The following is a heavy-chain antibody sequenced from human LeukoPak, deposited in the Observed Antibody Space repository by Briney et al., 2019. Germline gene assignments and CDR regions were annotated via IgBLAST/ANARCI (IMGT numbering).Heavy chain of an antibody. Sequence: GASVKVSCKASGYTFTSYDINWVRQATGQGLEWMGWMNPNSGNTGYAQKFQGRVTMTRNTSISTAYMELSSLRSEDTAVYYCATIVAVAGHFDYWGQGTLVTVSS. CDR2: MNPNSGNT. V-gene: IGHV1-8*01. J-gene: IGHJ4*02. CDR1: GYTFTSYD. D-gene: IGHD6-19*01. CDR3: ATIVAVAGHFDY.